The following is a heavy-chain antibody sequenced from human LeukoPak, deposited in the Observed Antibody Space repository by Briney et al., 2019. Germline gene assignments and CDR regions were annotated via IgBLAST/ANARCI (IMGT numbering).Heavy chain of an antibody. J-gene: IGHJ4*02. CDR2: IYPGDSDT. CDR1: GYSFTSYW. V-gene: IGHV5-51*01. D-gene: IGHD4-17*01. CDR3: ARLGDYGDLFDY. Sequence: GAALKISCKGSGYSFTSYWIGWGRPMPGKGGGWMGIIYPGDSDTRYSPSFQGQVTISADKSISTAYLQWSSLKASDTAMYYCARLGDYGDLFDYWGQGTLVTVSS.